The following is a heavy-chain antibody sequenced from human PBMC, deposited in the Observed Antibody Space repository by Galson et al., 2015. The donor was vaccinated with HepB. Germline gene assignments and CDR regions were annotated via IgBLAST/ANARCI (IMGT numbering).Heavy chain of an antibody. Sequence: SLRLSCAASGFTFSSYSMNWVRQAPGKGLEWVANIKQDGSEKKYVDSVKGRFTISRDNAKNSLYLQMNSLRAEDTAVYYCASNRAAAGTTGYMDVWGKGTTVTVSS. D-gene: IGHD6-13*01. CDR1: GFTFSSYS. CDR3: ASNRAAAGTTGYMDV. V-gene: IGHV3-7*01. J-gene: IGHJ6*03. CDR2: IKQDGSEK.